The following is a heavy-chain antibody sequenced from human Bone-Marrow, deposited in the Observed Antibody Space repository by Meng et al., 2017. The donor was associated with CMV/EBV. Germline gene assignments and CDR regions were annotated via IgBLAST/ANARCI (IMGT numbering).Heavy chain of an antibody. CDR3: ARGSGDYVLD. Sequence: GGSLRLSCVASGFTFSSYEINWVRQAPGKGLEWVSYISSGGITIYYADSVKGRFTISRDNAKNSLYLQMNSLRAEDTAVYYCARGSGDYVLDWGQGTLVTVYS. V-gene: IGHV3-48*03. D-gene: IGHD4-17*01. J-gene: IGHJ4*02. CDR2: ISSGGITI. CDR1: GFTFSSYE.